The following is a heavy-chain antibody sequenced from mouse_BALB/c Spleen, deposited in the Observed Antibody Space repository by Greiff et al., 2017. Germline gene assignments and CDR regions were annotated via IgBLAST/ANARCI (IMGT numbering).Heavy chain of an antibody. CDR1: GDSITSGY. CDR3: ARWYGNYGAWFAY. J-gene: IGHJ3*01. V-gene: IGHV3-8*02. CDR2: ISYSGST. D-gene: IGHD2-10*02. Sequence: VQLKESGPSLVKPSQTLSLTCSVTGDSITSGYWNWIRKFPGNKLEYMGYISYSGSTYYNPSLKSRISITRDTSKNQYYLQLNSVTTEDTATYYCARWYGNYGAWFAYWGQGTLVTVSA.